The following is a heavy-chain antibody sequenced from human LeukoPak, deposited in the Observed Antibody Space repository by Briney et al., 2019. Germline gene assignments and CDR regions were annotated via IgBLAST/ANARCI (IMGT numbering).Heavy chain of an antibody. J-gene: IGHJ4*02. V-gene: IGHV4-4*07. CDR3: ARVGYIGSSWLFDY. D-gene: IGHD1-26*01. CDR2: IYTTGRT. Sequence: SSETLSLTCTVSSGSITSYYWGWVRQPAGRGLEWIGRIYTTGRTDHHPSLNSRLTMSVDTSKNQFSLNLSSVTAADTAVYYCARVGYIGSSWLFDYWGQGALVIVSS. CDR1: SGSITSYY.